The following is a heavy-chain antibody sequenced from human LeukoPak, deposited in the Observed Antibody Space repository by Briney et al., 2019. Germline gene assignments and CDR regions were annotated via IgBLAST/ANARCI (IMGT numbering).Heavy chain of an antibody. J-gene: IGHJ4*02. D-gene: IGHD5-18*01. Sequence: GGSLRLSCAASGFSFSSYSMNWVRQAPGKGLEWVSYISSTSNTIYYADCVKGRVTNSRDNSKNSLYLQMNSLRAEDTAVYYCARDPRDTYYFDYWGQGTLVTVSS. CDR3: ARDPRDTYYFDY. CDR2: ISSTSNTI. CDR1: GFSFSSYS. V-gene: IGHV3-48*04.